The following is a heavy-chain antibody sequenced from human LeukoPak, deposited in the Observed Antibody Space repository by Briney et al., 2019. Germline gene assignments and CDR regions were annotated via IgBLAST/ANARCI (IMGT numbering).Heavy chain of an antibody. CDR1: GFTFSDYY. CDR3: AKDDPYYYDSSGFGDAFDL. D-gene: IGHD3-22*01. Sequence: GGSLRLSCAASGFTFSDYYMSWIRQAPGKGLEWVSYISSSGSTIYYADSVKGRFTISRDNAKNSLYLQMNSLRAEDTALYYCAKDDPYYYDSSGFGDAFDLWGQGTMVTVSS. V-gene: IGHV3-11*01. CDR2: ISSSGSTI. J-gene: IGHJ3*01.